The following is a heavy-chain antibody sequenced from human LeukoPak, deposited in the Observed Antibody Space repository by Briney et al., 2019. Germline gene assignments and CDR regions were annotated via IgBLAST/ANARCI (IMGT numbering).Heavy chain of an antibody. V-gene: IGHV3-23*01. CDR1: GFTFSSYA. Sequence: GGSLRLSCAASGFTFSSYAMSWVRQAPGKGLEWVSAISGSGGSTYYADSVKGRFTISRDNSKNTLYLQMNSLRAEDTAVYYCAKTPMGYFDWLFPAPFDYWGQGTLVTVSS. CDR3: AKTPMGYFDWLFPAPFDY. D-gene: IGHD3-9*01. J-gene: IGHJ4*02. CDR2: ISGSGGST.